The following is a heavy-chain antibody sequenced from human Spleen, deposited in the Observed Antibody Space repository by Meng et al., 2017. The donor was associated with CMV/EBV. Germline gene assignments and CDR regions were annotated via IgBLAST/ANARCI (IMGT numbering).Heavy chain of an antibody. Sequence: QLQQWGAGLLKPSETLSLPCAVNGGSLSGAYRNWIRQPPGKGLEWIGEIIHGGSPSYNPSLKSRVTISIDTSKNQLSLMLSSVTAADTAVYYCARRPTGIDYWGQGTLVTVSS. D-gene: IGHD2-8*02. CDR2: IIHGGSP. CDR3: ARRPTGIDY. V-gene: IGHV4-34*02. J-gene: IGHJ4*02. CDR1: GGSLSGAY.